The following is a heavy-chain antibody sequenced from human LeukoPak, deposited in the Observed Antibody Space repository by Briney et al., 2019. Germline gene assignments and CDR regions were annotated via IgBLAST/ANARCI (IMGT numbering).Heavy chain of an antibody. J-gene: IGHJ4*02. CDR2: ITSSGSTI. D-gene: IGHD3-10*01. Sequence: GGSLRLSCAASAFIFRTYEMNWVRRAPGKGLEWLSYITSSGSTILYADSVKGRFTISRDNAKNSLYLQMNSLRVDDTAVYYCARMRSGSEFDYWGQGTLVTVSS. CDR1: AFIFRTYE. CDR3: ARMRSGSEFDY. V-gene: IGHV3-48*03.